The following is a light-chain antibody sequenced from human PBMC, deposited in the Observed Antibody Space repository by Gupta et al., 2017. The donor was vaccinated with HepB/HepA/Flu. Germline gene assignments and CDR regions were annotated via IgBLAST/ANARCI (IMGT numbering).Light chain of an antibody. CDR3: SAYTGSSTV. J-gene: IGLJ1*01. CDR1: SSDIGGYNY. Sequence: QSALTQPASVSGSPGQSITISCTGTSSDIGGYNYVSWYQQHPGKAPKLMIYDVSKRPSGVSGRFSGSKSGNTASLTISGLQAEDEADYYCSAYTGSSTVFGTGTEVTVL. V-gene: IGLV2-14*03. CDR2: DVS.